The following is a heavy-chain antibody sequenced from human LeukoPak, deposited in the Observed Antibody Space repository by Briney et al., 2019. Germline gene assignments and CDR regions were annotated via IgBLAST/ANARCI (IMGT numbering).Heavy chain of an antibody. CDR3: ARDGDYDILTGYYKPFDY. Sequence: GGSLRLSCAASGFTFSSYSMNWVRQAPGKGLEWVSSISSSSSYIYYADSVKGRFTISRDNAKNSLYLQMNSLRAEDTAVYYCARDGDYDILTGYYKPFDYWGQGTLVTVSS. V-gene: IGHV3-21*01. J-gene: IGHJ4*02. CDR1: GFTFSSYS. D-gene: IGHD3-9*01. CDR2: ISSSSSYI.